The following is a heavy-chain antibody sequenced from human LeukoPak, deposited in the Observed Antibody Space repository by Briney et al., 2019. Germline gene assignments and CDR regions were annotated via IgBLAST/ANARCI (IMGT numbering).Heavy chain of an antibody. Sequence: ETSETLSLTCTVSGGSISGYYWSGIRQPAGEGLEWIGRIYSSGSTNYNPSLKSRVSMSVDTSNNQFSLNLSSVTAADTAVYYCARKRKGAYDFDCWGQGTLVTVSS. V-gene: IGHV4-4*07. J-gene: IGHJ4*02. CDR2: IYSSGST. CDR1: GGSISGYY. CDR3: ARKRKGAYDFDC. D-gene: IGHD3-16*01.